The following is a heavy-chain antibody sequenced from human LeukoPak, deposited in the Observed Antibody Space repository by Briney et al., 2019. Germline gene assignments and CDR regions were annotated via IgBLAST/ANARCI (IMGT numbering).Heavy chain of an antibody. Sequence: GGSLRLSCAASGFTFSSYSMNGVRQAPGKGLEWVSSISSSSSYIYYADSVKGRFTISRDNAKNSLYLQMNSLRAEDTAVYYCARDKRYSSSWYGAFDIWGQGTMVTVSS. D-gene: IGHD6-13*01. CDR1: GFTFSSYS. J-gene: IGHJ3*02. V-gene: IGHV3-21*01. CDR2: ISSSSSYI. CDR3: ARDKRYSSSWYGAFDI.